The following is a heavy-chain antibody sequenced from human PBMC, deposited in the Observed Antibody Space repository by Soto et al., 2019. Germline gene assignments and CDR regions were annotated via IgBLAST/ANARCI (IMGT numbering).Heavy chain of an antibody. D-gene: IGHD3-3*01. CDR1: GFTLSSYW. Sequence: EVQLVESGGGSVQPGGSLRLSCAASGFTLSSYWMHWVRQAPGKGLVWVSRINNEGSSTNYADSVKGRFTISRDNAKNTLYLQMDSLRAEDTAVYYCARLPPASWRAFDYWGLGTLVTVSS. J-gene: IGHJ4*02. V-gene: IGHV3-74*01. CDR2: INNEGSST. CDR3: ARLPPASWRAFDY.